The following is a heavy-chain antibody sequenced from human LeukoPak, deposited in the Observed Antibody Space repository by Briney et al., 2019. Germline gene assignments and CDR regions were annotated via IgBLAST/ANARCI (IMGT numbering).Heavy chain of an antibody. CDR1: GGTFSSYA. J-gene: IGHJ1*01. CDR3: AIGGHYYDSSGPL. Sequence: SVKVSCKASGGTFSSYAISWVRQAPGQGLEWMGGIIPIFGTANYAQEFQGRVTITTDESTSTAYMELSSLRSEDTAVYYCAIGGHYYDSSGPLWGQGTLVTVSS. V-gene: IGHV1-69*05. D-gene: IGHD3-22*01. CDR2: IIPIFGTA.